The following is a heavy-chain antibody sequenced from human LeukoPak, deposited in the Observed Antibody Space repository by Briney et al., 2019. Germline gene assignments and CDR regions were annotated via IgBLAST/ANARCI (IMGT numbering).Heavy chain of an antibody. CDR1: GFTVSSNY. D-gene: IGHD5-24*01. CDR3: ARDGYNENAFDI. V-gene: IGHV3-53*01. J-gene: IGHJ3*02. Sequence: GGSLRLSRAASGFTVSSNYMSWVRQAPGKGLEWVSAIYSGGSTYYADSVKGRFTISRDNSKNTLYLQMNSLRAEDTAVYYCARDGYNENAFDIWGQGTMVTVSS. CDR2: IYSGGST.